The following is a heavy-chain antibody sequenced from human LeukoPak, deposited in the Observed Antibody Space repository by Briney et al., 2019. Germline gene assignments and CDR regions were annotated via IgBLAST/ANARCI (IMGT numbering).Heavy chain of an antibody. J-gene: IGHJ3*02. CDR2: IWYGGSNK. D-gene: IGHD4-11*01. CDR1: GFTFSSYG. CDR3: ARTTSRDRGGGAFEI. V-gene: IGHV3-33*08. Sequence: PGRSLRLSCAASGFTFSSYGMHWVRQAPGKGLEWVAVIWYGGSNKYYADSVKGRFTISRDNSKNTLYLQMNSLRAEDTAVYYCARTTSRDRGGGAFEIWGQGTMVTVSS.